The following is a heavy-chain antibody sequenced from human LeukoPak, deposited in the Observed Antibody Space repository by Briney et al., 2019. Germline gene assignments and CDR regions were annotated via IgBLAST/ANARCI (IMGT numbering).Heavy chain of an antibody. CDR2: ISAYNGNT. CDR3: AKHYDILTGYRAEYFHH. Sequence: ASVKVSCKASGYTFTSYGISWVRQAPGQGLEWMGWISAYNGNTNYAQKLQGRVTMTTDTSTSTAYMELRSLRSDDTAVYHCAKHYDILTGYRAEYFHHWGQGTLVTVSS. V-gene: IGHV1-18*01. CDR1: GYTFTSYG. D-gene: IGHD3-9*01. J-gene: IGHJ1*01.